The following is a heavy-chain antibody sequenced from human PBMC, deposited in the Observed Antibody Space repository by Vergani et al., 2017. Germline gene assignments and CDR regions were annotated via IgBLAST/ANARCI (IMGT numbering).Heavy chain of an antibody. Sequence: QVQLVESGGGVVQPGGSLSLSCAASGFTFSSYGMHWVRQAPGKGLEWVAFIRYDGSNKYYADSVKGRFTISRDNSKNTLYLQMNSLRAEDTAVYYCANPLRYCSGGSCYSYYYGMDVWGQGTTVTVSS. J-gene: IGHJ6*02. CDR1: GFTFSSYG. CDR2: IRYDGSNK. D-gene: IGHD2-15*01. V-gene: IGHV3-30*02. CDR3: ANPLRYCSGGSCYSYYYGMDV.